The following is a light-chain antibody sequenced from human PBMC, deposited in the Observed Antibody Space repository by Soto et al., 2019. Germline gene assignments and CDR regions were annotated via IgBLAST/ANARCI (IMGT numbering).Light chain of an antibody. V-gene: IGKV3-20*01. CDR2: GAS. Sequence: EIVMTQSPSTLSVVPGERATLSCRASQSVSSSYLAWYQQKPGQAPRLLVYGASSRATGIPDRFSGSGSGTDFTLTISRLEPEDFAVYYCQQYGSSPLTFGGGTKVDI. CDR3: QQYGSSPLT. CDR1: QSVSSSY. J-gene: IGKJ4*01.